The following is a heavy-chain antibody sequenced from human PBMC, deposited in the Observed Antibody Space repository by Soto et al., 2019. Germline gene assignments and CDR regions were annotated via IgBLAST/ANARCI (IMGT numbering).Heavy chain of an antibody. CDR2: ISGSGDST. CDR3: AKPLRLLPGP. CDR1: GFTFSSYA. D-gene: IGHD3-22*01. Sequence: PGGSLRLSCAASGFTFSSYAMSWVRQAPGKGLEWVSVISGSGDSTYYADPVKGRFTISRDNSKNTLYLQMNSLRAEDTAVYYCAKPLRLLPGPWGQGTLVTVSS. V-gene: IGHV3-23*01. J-gene: IGHJ4*02.